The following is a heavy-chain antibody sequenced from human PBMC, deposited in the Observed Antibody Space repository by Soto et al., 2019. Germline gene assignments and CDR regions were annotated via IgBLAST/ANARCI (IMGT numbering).Heavy chain of an antibody. Sequence: QVQLVQSGAEVKKPGASVKVSCKASGYTFTSFGITWVRQAPGQGLEWMGRISVYNGKTNYAQKLQGRVTVTRDTFTNTAYMELRSLRSDDTGVYYCAKDDYGKNDGDSLEMWCQGTMVTVSS. CDR2: ISVYNGKT. V-gene: IGHV1-18*01. CDR3: AKDDYGKNDGDSLEM. CDR1: GYTFTSFG. D-gene: IGHD4-17*01. J-gene: IGHJ3*02.